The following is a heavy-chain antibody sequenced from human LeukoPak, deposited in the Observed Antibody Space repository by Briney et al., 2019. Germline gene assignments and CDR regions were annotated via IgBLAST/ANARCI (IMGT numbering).Heavy chain of an antibody. CDR3: ARVAEAAAFDY. J-gene: IGHJ4*02. D-gene: IGHD6-13*01. V-gene: IGHV3-30*02. Sequence: GGSLRLSCVASGFTYSHNGMHWVRQAPGKGLEWVAFIQYDGNTIFYADSVKGRFTISRDNAKNSLYLQMNSLRADDTAVYYCARVAEAAAFDYWGQGTLVTVSS. CDR1: GFTYSHNG. CDR2: IQYDGNTI.